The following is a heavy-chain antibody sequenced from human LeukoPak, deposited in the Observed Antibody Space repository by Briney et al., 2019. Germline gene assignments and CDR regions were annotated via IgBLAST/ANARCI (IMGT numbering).Heavy chain of an antibody. CDR3: AKSHPPTVTTEEGEYLQH. Sequence: GGSLRLSCAASGFTFSSYGMHWVRQAPGQGLEWVAVISFDGSNQYYADSVKGRFTIYRDNFKNTVYLQMNSLRAEETAVYYCAKSHPPTVTTEEGEYLQHWGQGTLVTVSS. V-gene: IGHV3-30*18. CDR2: ISFDGSNQ. CDR1: GFTFSSYG. J-gene: IGHJ1*01. D-gene: IGHD4-17*01.